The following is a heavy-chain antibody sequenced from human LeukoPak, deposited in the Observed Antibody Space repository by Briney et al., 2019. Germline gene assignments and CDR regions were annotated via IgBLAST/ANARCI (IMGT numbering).Heavy chain of an antibody. D-gene: IGHD3-22*01. J-gene: IGHJ4*02. CDR2: IIPIFGTA. CDR1: GGTFSSYA. Sequence: SVKVSCKASGGTFSSYAISWVRQAPGQGLEWMGGIIPIFGTANYAQKFQGRVTITADESTSTAYMELSSLRSEDTAVYYCALPLPDHYDSSGYHYDFDFWGQGALVTVSS. CDR3: ALPLPDHYDSSGYHYDFDF. V-gene: IGHV1-69*01.